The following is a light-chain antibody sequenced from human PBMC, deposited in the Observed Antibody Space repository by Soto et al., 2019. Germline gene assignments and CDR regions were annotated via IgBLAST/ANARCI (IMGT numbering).Light chain of an antibody. CDR3: QKYSSVPV. Sequence: DIQMTQSPTSLSASVGDRVTITCRASQDIRNFVAWYQQKPGKAPKLLIYAASTLQSGVPSWFSGSGSGTDFTLTITSLQPDDVATYSCQKYSSVPVFGPGTKVEIK. J-gene: IGKJ3*01. CDR1: QDIRNF. V-gene: IGKV1-27*01. CDR2: AAS.